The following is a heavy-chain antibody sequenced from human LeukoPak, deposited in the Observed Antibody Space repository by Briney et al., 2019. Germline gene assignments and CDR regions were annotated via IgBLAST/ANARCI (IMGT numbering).Heavy chain of an antibody. CDR1: GFTFTSSA. Sequence: SVKVSCKTSGFTFTSSAMQWVRQARGQRLEWIGWIVVGSGNTNYAQKFQERVTITRDMSTSTAYMELSSLRSEDTAVYYCAAAAINYYDSSGYAFDIWGQRTMVTVSS. J-gene: IGHJ3*02. D-gene: IGHD3-22*01. CDR3: AAAAINYYDSSGYAFDI. CDR2: IVVGSGNT. V-gene: IGHV1-58*02.